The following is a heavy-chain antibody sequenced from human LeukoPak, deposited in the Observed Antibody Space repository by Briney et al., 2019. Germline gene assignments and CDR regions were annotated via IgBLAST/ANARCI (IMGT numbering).Heavy chain of an antibody. Sequence: GGSLRLSCAGSGFTFSTYRMHWVRQGPGKGLVWVSGMNSDGSNIVYADSVKGRFTISRDNAKNTLYLQMNNLRAEDTAVYYCPRGESSSWFDWGQGTLVTVSS. V-gene: IGHV3-74*01. CDR1: GFTFSTYR. D-gene: IGHD6-13*01. J-gene: IGHJ4*02. CDR3: PRGESSSWFD. CDR2: MNSDGSNI.